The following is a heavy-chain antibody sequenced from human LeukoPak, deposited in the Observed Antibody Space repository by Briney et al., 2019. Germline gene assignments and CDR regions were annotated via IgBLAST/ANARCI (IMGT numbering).Heavy chain of an antibody. CDR1: GYTFTSYG. J-gene: IGHJ5*02. CDR3: ARRDDYGDYGWFDP. Sequence: ASVRVSCKASGYTFTSYGISWVRQAPGQGLEWMGWISAYNGNTNYAQKLQGRVTMTTDTSTSTAYMELRSLRSDDTAVYYCARRDDYGDYGWFDPWGQGTLVTVSS. V-gene: IGHV1-18*01. CDR2: ISAYNGNT. D-gene: IGHD4-17*01.